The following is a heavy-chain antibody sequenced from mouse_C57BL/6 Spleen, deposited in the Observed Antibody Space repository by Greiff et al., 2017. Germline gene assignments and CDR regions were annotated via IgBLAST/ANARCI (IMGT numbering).Heavy chain of an antibody. CDR1: GYTFTSYW. CDR3: ARSGEGYFYAMDY. CDR2: IYPGSGST. V-gene: IGHV1-55*01. J-gene: IGHJ4*01. D-gene: IGHD2-3*01. Sequence: QVQLQQSGAELVKPGASVKMSCKASGYTFTSYWITWVKQRPGQGLEWIGDIYPGSGSTNYNEKFKSKATLTVDTSSSTAYMQLSSLTSEDSAVYYCARSGEGYFYAMDYWGQGTSVTVSS.